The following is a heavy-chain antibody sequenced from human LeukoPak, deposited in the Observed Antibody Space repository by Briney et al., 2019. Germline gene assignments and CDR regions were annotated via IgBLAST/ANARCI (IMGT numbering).Heavy chain of an antibody. J-gene: IGHJ6*03. CDR2: LYTGGRT. CDR1: GFIVSSDY. CDR3: TRGLGSGTYTDYYMDV. V-gene: IGHV3-53*01. D-gene: IGHD3-10*01. Sequence: GGSLRLSCAASGFIVSSDYMSWVRQAPGEGLEWVSVLYTGGRTYYADSVKGRFTISRDDSKNTLYLQMNSRGVEDTAVYYCTRGLGSGTYTDYYMDVWGKGTTVTVSS.